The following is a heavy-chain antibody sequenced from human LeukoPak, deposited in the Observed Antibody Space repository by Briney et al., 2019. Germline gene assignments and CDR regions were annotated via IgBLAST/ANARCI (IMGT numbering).Heavy chain of an antibody. CDR3: ARSRKYGAVTTYSWFDP. D-gene: IGHD4-17*01. V-gene: IGHV4-39*01. Sequence: SETLSLTCTVSGGSISSSTYYWGWIRQPPGKGLEWIASIYYTGSTNYNPSLKSRVTISVDTSKNQFSLKLSSVTAAVTAVYYCARSRKYGAVTTYSWFDPWGQGTLVIVSS. CDR1: GGSISSSTYY. J-gene: IGHJ5*02. CDR2: IYYTGST.